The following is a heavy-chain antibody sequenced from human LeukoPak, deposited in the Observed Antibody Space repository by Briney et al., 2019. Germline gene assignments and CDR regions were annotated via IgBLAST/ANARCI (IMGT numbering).Heavy chain of an antibody. Sequence: SVKVSCKASGGTFSSYAISWVRQAPGQGLEWMGGIIPIFGTANYAQKFQGRVTITADESTSTAYMELSSLRSEDTAVYYCARDWKRPPYIMVRGVRYYYYGMDVWGQGTTVTVSS. V-gene: IGHV1-69*01. D-gene: IGHD3-10*01. CDR1: GGTFSSYA. CDR3: ARDWKRPPYIMVRGVRYYYYGMDV. J-gene: IGHJ6*02. CDR2: IIPIFGTA.